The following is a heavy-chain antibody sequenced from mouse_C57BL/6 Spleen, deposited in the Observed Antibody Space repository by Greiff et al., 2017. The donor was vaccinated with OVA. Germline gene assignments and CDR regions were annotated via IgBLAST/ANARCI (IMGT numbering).Heavy chain of an antibody. CDR1: GYTFTSYW. CDR3: ATGFITTVSRYFDV. J-gene: IGHJ1*03. D-gene: IGHD1-1*01. Sequence: QVQLQQPGAELVRPGSSVKLSCKASGYTFTSYWMHWVKQRPIQGLEWIGNIDPSDSETHYNQKFKDKATLTVDKSSSTAYMQLSSLTSEDSAVYYCATGFITTVSRYFDVWGTGTTVTVSS. CDR2: IDPSDSET. V-gene: IGHV1-52*01.